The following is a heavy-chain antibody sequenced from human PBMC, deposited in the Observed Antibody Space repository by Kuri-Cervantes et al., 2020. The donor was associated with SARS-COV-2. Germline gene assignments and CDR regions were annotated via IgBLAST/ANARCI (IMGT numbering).Heavy chain of an antibody. V-gene: IGHV3-74*01. CDR1: GFTFSRYW. Sequence: GGSLRLSCAASGFTFSRYWMNWVRQPPGKGLMWVSRINGDGSGIFNVDSVKGRFTISRDNAKNMLYLQMDSLRAEDTAVYYCASQSSFDGFDIWGKGTMVTVSS. CDR2: INGDGSGI. CDR3: ASQSSFDGFDI. D-gene: IGHD2-15*01. J-gene: IGHJ3*02.